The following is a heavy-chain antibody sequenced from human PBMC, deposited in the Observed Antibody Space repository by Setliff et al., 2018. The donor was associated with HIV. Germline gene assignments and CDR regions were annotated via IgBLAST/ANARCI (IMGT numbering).Heavy chain of an antibody. CDR1: GFSLSTSGVG. J-gene: IGHJ4*02. D-gene: IGHD3-22*01. V-gene: IGHV2-5*01. CDR3: AHRLSYYDTSGYYSYYFDY. CDR2: IYWNDDK. Sequence: SGPTLVNPTQPLTLTCTFSGFSLSTSGVGVGWIRQPPGKALEWLALIYWNDDKRYSPSLKSRLTITKDTSKNQVVLTMTNMDPVDTATYYCAHRLSYYDTSGYYSYYFDYWGQGTQVTVSS.